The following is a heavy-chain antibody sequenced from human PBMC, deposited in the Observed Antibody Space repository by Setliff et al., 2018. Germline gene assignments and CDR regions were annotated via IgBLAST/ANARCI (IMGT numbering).Heavy chain of an antibody. D-gene: IGHD5-12*01. J-gene: IGHJ3*02. CDR3: AGDPPYSGYAFHI. CDR1: GFTFSTYR. CDR2: ILDDGVKK. V-gene: IGHV3-33*08. Sequence: GGSLRLSCAASGFTFSTYRMHWVRQAPGKGLEWVAVILDDGVKKYHADSVKGRFTISRDNSKNTLYLQMNSLRAEDTAVYYCAGDPPYSGYAFHIWGQGTMVTVSS.